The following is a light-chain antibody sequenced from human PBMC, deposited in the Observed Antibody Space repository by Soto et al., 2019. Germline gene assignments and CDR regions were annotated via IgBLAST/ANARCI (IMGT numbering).Light chain of an antibody. V-gene: IGKV2-28*01. CDR1: RSLLYSNGYNY. CDR3: MQALQTPLYT. J-gene: IGKJ2*01. Sequence: DIVMTQSPLSLPVTPGEPASISCRSSRSLLYSNGYNYLDWYLQKAGQSPQLLIHLGSYRASGVPDRFSGSGSGTDFTLKISRVEAEDVGVYYCMQALQTPLYTFGQGTRLEIK. CDR2: LGS.